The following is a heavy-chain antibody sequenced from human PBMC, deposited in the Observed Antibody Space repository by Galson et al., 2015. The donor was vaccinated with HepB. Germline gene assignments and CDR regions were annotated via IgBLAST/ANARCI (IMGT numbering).Heavy chain of an antibody. Sequence: SLRLSCAASGFTFSSYAMHWVRQAPGKGLEWVAVISYDGSNKYYADSVKGRFTISRDNSKNTLYLQMNSLRAEDTAVYYCARGDESLWDSSFDYWGQGTLVTVSS. CDR3: ARGDESLWDSSFDY. CDR1: GFTFSSYA. V-gene: IGHV3-30-3*01. D-gene: IGHD6-19*01. CDR2: ISYDGSNK. J-gene: IGHJ4*02.